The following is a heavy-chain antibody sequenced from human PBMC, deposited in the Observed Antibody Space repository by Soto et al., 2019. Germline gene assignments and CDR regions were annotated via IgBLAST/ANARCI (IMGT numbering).Heavy chain of an antibody. V-gene: IGHV3-23*01. CDR2: ISGSGGST. CDR1: GFTFSNSA. Sequence: GGSLRLSCAASGFTFSNSAMSWVRQAPGKGLEWVSSISGSGGSTYYADSVKGRFTISRDNSKNTLYLQMNSLRAEDTAVYYCAKVTGTTWPYYYYYMDVWGKGTTVTVSS. D-gene: IGHD1-20*01. CDR3: AKVTGTTWPYYYYYMDV. J-gene: IGHJ6*03.